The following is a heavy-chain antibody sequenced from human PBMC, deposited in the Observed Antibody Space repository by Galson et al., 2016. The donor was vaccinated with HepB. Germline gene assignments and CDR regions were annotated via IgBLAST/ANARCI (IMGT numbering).Heavy chain of an antibody. CDR1: GFTASSNF. V-gene: IGHV3-66*01. Sequence: CAASGFTASSNFMSWVRQAPGKGLQRVSVLYGSGRTEYADSLKGRFTVSSDTSKNTMYLQMNRLRVDDTAVYYCAKEMGRGGISPWFDTWGQGTLVTVSS. CDR3: AKEMGRGGISPWFDT. J-gene: IGHJ5*02. D-gene: IGHD3-10*01. CDR2: LYGSGRT.